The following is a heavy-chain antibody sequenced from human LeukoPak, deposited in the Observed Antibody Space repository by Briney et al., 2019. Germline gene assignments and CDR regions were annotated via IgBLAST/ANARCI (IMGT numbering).Heavy chain of an antibody. CDR1: GFTFSNYW. J-gene: IGHJ2*01. Sequence: GGSLRLSCAASGFTFSNYWMSWVRQAPGKGLEWVANIKEDGSAKYYVDSVKGRFTISRDNAKNTLYLQMNSLRAEDTAVYYCARTYYYEPRLDLWGRGTLVTVSS. D-gene: IGHD3-22*01. CDR2: IKEDGSAK. V-gene: IGHV3-7*01. CDR3: ARTYYYEPRLDL.